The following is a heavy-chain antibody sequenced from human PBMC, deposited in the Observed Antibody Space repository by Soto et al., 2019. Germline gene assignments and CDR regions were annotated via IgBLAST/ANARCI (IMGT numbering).Heavy chain of an antibody. CDR1: GGSISSGDYY. V-gene: IGHV4-30-4*01. J-gene: IGHJ3*02. CDR3: ARDGTATVIGRAFDI. Sequence: PSETLSLTCTVSGGSISSGDYYWSWIRQPPGKGLEWIGYIYYSGSTYYNPSLKSRVTISVDTSKNQFSLKLSSVTAADTAVYYCARDGTATVIGRAFDIWGQGTMVTVSS. D-gene: IGHD5-18*01. CDR2: IYYSGST.